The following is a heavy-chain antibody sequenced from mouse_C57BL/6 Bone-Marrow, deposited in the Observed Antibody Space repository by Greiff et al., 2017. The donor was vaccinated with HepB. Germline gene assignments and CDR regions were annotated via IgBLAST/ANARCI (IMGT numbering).Heavy chain of an antibody. J-gene: IGHJ4*01. V-gene: IGHV1-54*01. D-gene: IGHD2-14*01. Sequence: VKVVESGAELVRPGTSVKVSCKASGYAFTNYLIEWVKQRPGQGLEWIGVINPGSGGTNYNEKFKGKDRLTADKSSSTAYMQLSSLTSEDSAVYFCARRVRRGYAMDYWGQGTSVTVSS. CDR3: ARRVRRGYAMDY. CDR1: GYAFTNYL. CDR2: INPGSGGT.